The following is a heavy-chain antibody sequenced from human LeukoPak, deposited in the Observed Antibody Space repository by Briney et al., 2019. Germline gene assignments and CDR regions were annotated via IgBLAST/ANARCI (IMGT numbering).Heavy chain of an antibody. CDR2: MNPNSGNT. D-gene: IGHD3-3*01. CDR3: ARGRGRTIFGVVTNRNWFDP. J-gene: IGHJ5*02. Sequence: ASVKVSCKASGYTFTSYDINWLRQATGQGLEWMGWMNPNSGNTGYAQKFQGRVTTTRNTSISTAYMELSSLRSEDTAVYYCARGRGRTIFGVVTNRNWFDPWGQGTLVTVSS. V-gene: IGHV1-8*01. CDR1: GYTFTSYD.